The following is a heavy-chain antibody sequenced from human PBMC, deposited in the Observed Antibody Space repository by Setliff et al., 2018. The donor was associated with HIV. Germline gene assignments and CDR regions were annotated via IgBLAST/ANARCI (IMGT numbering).Heavy chain of an antibody. CDR1: GGSITNNNYY. Sequence: PSETLSLTCNVSGGSITNNNYYWGWIRQPPGKGLEWIASIYYSGSTPYNPALKSRVTMSVDAAKSQFFLKVASVTAADTAMYFCVRLYRGSTTKEKSDSWGQGMLVTVSS. CDR2: IYYSGST. D-gene: IGHD1-26*01. J-gene: IGHJ4*02. V-gene: IGHV4-39*07. CDR3: VRLYRGSTTKEKSDS.